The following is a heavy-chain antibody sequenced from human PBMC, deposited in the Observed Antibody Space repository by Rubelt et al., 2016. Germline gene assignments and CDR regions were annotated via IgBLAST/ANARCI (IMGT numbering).Heavy chain of an antibody. D-gene: IGHD2-8*01. Sequence: QVQLVESGGGVVQPGESLRLSCAASGFTFSSYGIHWVRQAPGKGLEWVSGISNSGGSTYYATSVKGRFTLSRDNSKNSRCREMNSLRAEETAVYYCAKWSGSNNGAFDYWGQGTLVTVSS. CDR3: AKWSGSNNGAFDY. J-gene: IGHJ4*02. CDR1: GFTFSSYG. V-gene: IGHV3-NL1*01. CDR2: ISNSGGST.